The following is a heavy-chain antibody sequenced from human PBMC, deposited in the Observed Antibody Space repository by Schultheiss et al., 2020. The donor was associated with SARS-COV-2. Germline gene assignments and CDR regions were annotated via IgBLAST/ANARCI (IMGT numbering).Heavy chain of an antibody. V-gene: IGHV3-64D*06. CDR3: VNGGSYYLSNFDY. Sequence: GGSLRLSCAASGFTFSSYAMSWVRQAPGKGLEYVSAISSNGGSTYYADSVKGRFTISRDNSKNTLYLQMSSLRAEDTAVYYCVNGGSYYLSNFDYWGQGTLVTVSS. D-gene: IGHD1-26*01. CDR2: ISSNGGST. J-gene: IGHJ4*02. CDR1: GFTFSSYA.